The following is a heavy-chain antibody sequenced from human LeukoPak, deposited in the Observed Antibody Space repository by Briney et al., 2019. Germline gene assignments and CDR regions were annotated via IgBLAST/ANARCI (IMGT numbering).Heavy chain of an antibody. D-gene: IGHD6-6*01. CDR3: TRDPGYSSSSISF. Sequence: GVSLRLSCAASGIALSGYSINWVRQAPGKGLEWVSFIDRSNSDIYYADSVKGRFTISRDNARESVFLQLNRLRAEDTAVYYCTRDPGYSSSSISFWGQGTLVTVSS. CDR2: IDRSNSDI. CDR1: GIALSGYS. J-gene: IGHJ4*02. V-gene: IGHV3-21*01.